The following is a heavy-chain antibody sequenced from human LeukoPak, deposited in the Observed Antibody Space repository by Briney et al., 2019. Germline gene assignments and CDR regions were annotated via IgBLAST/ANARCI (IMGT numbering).Heavy chain of an antibody. CDR2: INPNSGGT. J-gene: IGHJ6*03. Sequence: GASVKVSCKASGYTFTGYYMHWVRQAPGQGLEWMGWINPNSGGTNYAQKFQGRVTMTRDTSISTAYMELSRLRSDDTAVYYCARGYSSSWSHYYYYMDVWGKGTTVTISS. D-gene: IGHD6-13*01. V-gene: IGHV1-2*02. CDR3: ARGYSSSWSHYYYYMDV. CDR1: GYTFTGYY.